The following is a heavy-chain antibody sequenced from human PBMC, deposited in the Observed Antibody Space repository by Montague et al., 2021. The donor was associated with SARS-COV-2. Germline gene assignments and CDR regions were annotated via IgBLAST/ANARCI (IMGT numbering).Heavy chain of an antibody. D-gene: IGHD6-13*01. J-gene: IGHJ4*02. Sequence: CAISGDSVSSNSAAWNWIRQSPSRGLEWLGRTYYRSRWYNDYAVSVKSRITINPDTSKNRFSLQLNSVTPEDTAVYYCARGGSWLYYFDYWGQGTLVTVSS. CDR1: GDSVSSNSAA. CDR2: TYYRSRWYN. CDR3: ARGGSWLYYFDY. V-gene: IGHV6-1*01.